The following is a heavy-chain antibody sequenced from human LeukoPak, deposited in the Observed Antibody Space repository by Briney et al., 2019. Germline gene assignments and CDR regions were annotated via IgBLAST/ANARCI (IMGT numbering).Heavy chain of an antibody. D-gene: IGHD2-8*02. CDR2: ISYDGSNK. Sequence: PGRSLRLSCAASGFTFSSYAMHWVRQAPGKGLEWVAVISYDGSNKYYADSVKGRFTISRDNSKNTLYLQMNSLRAEDTAVYYCARDKYCTGRDCYGGSKFDYWGQGTLVTVSS. V-gene: IGHV3-30*04. J-gene: IGHJ4*02. CDR3: ARDKYCTGRDCYGGSKFDY. CDR1: GFTFSSYA.